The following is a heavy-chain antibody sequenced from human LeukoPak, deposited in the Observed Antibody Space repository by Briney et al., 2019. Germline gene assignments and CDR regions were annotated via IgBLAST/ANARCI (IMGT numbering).Heavy chain of an antibody. Sequence: PSETLSLTCTVSGGSISSSSYYWGWIRQPPGKGLEWIGSIYYSGSTYYNPSLKSRVTISVDTSKNQFSLKLSSVTAADTAVYYCARTPRWGCSGGSCYLDYWGQGTLVTVSS. CDR3: ARTPRWGCSGGSCYLDY. J-gene: IGHJ4*02. V-gene: IGHV4-39*01. CDR1: GGSISSSSYY. D-gene: IGHD2-15*01. CDR2: IYYSGST.